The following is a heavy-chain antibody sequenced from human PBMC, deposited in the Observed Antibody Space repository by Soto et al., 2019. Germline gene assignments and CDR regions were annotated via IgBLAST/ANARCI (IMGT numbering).Heavy chain of an antibody. CDR2: IYYSGST. V-gene: IGHV4-30-4*01. D-gene: IGHD3-10*01. J-gene: IGHJ4*02. CDR3: ARGLLWFGAFGSIDY. Sequence: SETLSLTCTVSGGSISSGDYYWSWIRQPPGKGLEWIGYIYYSGSTYYNPSLKSRVTISVDTSKNQFSLKLSSVTAADTAVYYCARGLLWFGAFGSIDYWGQGTLVTVSS. CDR1: GGSISSGDYY.